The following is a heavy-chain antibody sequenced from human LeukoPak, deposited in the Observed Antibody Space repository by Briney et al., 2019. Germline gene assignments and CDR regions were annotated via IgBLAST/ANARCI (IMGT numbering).Heavy chain of an antibody. CDR2: ISYDGSNK. CDR1: GFTFSSYG. D-gene: IGHD3-3*01. V-gene: IGHV3-30*03. CDR3: ATLEYELGV. J-gene: IGHJ6*02. Sequence: GGSLRLSCAASGFTFSSYGMHWVRQAPGKGLEWVAVISYDGSNKYYADSVKGRFTISRDNSKNTLYLQMNSLRAEDTAVYYCATLEYELGVWGQGTTVTVSS.